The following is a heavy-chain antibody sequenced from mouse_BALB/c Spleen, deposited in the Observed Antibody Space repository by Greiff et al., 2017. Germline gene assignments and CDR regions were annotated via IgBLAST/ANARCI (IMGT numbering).Heavy chain of an antibody. CDR3: ARDGVYYGNPYAGMDY. D-gene: IGHD2-1*01. J-gene: IGHJ4*01. CDR1: GFSLTSYG. Sequence: VQLVESGPGLVAPSQCLSITCTVSGFSLTSYGVHWVRQPPGKGLEWLGVIWAGGSTNYNSALMSRLSIIKDNSKSQVYLKMNSLQTYDSAMYYCARDGVYYGNPYAGMDYWGQGTSVTVSS. CDR2: IWAGGST. V-gene: IGHV2-9*02.